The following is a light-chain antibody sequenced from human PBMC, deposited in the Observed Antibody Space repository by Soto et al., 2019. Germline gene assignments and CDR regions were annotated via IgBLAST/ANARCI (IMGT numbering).Light chain of an antibody. CDR1: SSDVGAYNF. V-gene: IGLV2-14*01. Sequence: QSVLTQPASVSGSPGQSITISRIGTSSDVGAYNFVSWYRQNPGKAPKLMIYDVSNRPSGVSNRFSGSKSGNTASLTISGLQAEDEADYYCTSYTTSSTWVFGGGTKVTVL. J-gene: IGLJ3*02. CDR2: DVS. CDR3: TSYTTSSTWV.